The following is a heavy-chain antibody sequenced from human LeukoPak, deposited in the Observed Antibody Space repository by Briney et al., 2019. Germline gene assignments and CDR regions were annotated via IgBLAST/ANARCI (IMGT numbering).Heavy chain of an antibody. CDR2: IYYSGST. Sequence: SETLSLTCTVSGGSISSSSYYWGWIRQPPGKGLEWIGSIYYSGSTYYNPSLKSRVTISVDTSKNQFSLKLSSVTAADTAVYYCASRPAAIGYYYYMDVWGKGTTVTISS. J-gene: IGHJ6*03. CDR3: ASRPAAIGYYYYMDV. D-gene: IGHD2-2*02. CDR1: GGSISSSSYY. V-gene: IGHV4-39*01.